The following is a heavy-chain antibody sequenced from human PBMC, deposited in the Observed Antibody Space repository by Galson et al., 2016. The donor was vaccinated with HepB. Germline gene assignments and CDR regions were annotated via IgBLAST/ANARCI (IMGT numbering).Heavy chain of an antibody. CDR3: AHSRRIPVIRGGTCYYIMDV. D-gene: IGHD3-10*01. V-gene: IGHV2-5*02. CDR2: IHWDVDN. CDR1: GCSGNTYGVG. Sequence: PALVKPTQTLTPTCTFSGCSGNTYGVGMGWMRQSPEKVPEWLALIHWDVDNGSNPSLQSRLHVTKATSKNQVVLTMTNMDPADTATYYCAHSRRIPVIRGGTCYYIMDVWGQGTTVTVSS. J-gene: IGHJ6*02.